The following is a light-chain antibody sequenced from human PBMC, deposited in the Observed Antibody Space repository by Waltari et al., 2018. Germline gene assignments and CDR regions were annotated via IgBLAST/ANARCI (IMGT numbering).Light chain of an antibody. CDR1: QYISDY. V-gene: IGKV1-39*01. Sequence: DMQKTQSPSSLSASVGARVSIACRARQYISDYLHWYQQKPGKAPRLLISAASSLQSGVPSRFSGSGSGTVFTLTISKLEPEDFATYYCQQSKNAPFTFGGGTRVEI. CDR3: QQSKNAPFT. J-gene: IGKJ4*02. CDR2: AAS.